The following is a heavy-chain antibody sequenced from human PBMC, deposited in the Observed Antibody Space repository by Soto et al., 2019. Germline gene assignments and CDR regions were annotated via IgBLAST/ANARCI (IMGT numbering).Heavy chain of an antibody. Sequence: SVKVSCKASGGTVSSYAITWVRQAPGKGLEWMGVFIPIFVSAHYAPKFQGRITITADESTSTAYMELSALTSEDTAIYYCARDVSSDTTGFRGYDLWGQGTKVAV. D-gene: IGHD3-10*01. J-gene: IGHJ4*02. V-gene: IGHV1-69*13. CDR1: GGTVSSYA. CDR2: FIPIFVSA. CDR3: ARDVSSDTTGFRGYDL.